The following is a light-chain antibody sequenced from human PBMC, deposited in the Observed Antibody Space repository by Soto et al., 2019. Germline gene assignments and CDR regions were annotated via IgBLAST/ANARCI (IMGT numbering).Light chain of an antibody. CDR1: QSINNNY. CDR3: QQYGSSGT. J-gene: IGKJ1*01. V-gene: IGKV3-20*01. Sequence: EIVLTQSPATLSVSPGERATLSCRASQSINNNYLAWYQQKPGQAPRLLIYGISTRATGVPARFSGSGSGTDFTLTISRLEPEDFAVYYCQQYGSSGTFGQGTKVDIK. CDR2: GIS.